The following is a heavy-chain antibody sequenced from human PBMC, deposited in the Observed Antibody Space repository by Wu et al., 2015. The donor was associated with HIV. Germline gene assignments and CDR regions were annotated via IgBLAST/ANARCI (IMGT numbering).Heavy chain of an antibody. CDR2: IIPVFGIT. CDR3: ARDHFDSSGCRAFDV. D-gene: IGHD3-22*01. CDR1: GGTLNNYA. V-gene: IGHV1-69*18. J-gene: IGHJ3*01. Sequence: QVQAVQSGTEVKKPGSSVKVSCKASGGTLNNYAISWVRQAPGQGLEWMGRIIPVFGITKYTQEFEGRVSITADESTNTAYMELRSLRSEDTALYFCARDHFDSSGCRAFDVWGQGTMVSVSS.